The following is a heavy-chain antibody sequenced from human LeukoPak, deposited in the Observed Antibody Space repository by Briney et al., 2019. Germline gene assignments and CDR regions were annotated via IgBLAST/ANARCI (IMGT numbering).Heavy chain of an antibody. Sequence: ASVKVSCKASGYTFTSYGISWVRQAPGQGLEWMGWISAYNGNTNYAQKLQGRVTMTTDTSTSTAYMELRSLRSDDTAVYYCAREWRGYYYGSGSSPPYYFDYWGQGTLVTVSS. V-gene: IGHV1-18*01. CDR1: GYTFTSYG. J-gene: IGHJ4*02. D-gene: IGHD3-10*01. CDR2: ISAYNGNT. CDR3: AREWRGYYYGSGSSPPYYFDY.